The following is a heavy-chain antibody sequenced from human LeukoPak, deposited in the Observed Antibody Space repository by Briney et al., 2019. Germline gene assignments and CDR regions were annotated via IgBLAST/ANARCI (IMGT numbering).Heavy chain of an antibody. D-gene: IGHD2-2*01. CDR1: GESFSGYY. J-gene: IGHJ4*02. Sequence: SETLSLTCAVLGESFSGYYWTWIRQTPGKGLEWIGEISHSGNTNYNPSLKSRVTISGDTAKNQFSLMLSSVTAADTAVYYCARQQCCKTTCSDYWGQGTLVTVSS. CDR3: ARQQCCKTTCSDY. CDR2: ISHSGNT. V-gene: IGHV4-34*01.